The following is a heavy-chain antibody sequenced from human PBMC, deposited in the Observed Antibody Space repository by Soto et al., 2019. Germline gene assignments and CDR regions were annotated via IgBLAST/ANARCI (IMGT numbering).Heavy chain of an antibody. CDR3: ARDSLPVTRNVRYYYDSSGYPLVDY. CDR2: IKSKSDGGTT. CDR1: RFTFSNAW. D-gene: IGHD3-22*01. J-gene: IGHJ4*02. V-gene: IGHV3-15*01. Sequence: GGSLRLSCAGSRFTFSNAWMSWVRQAPGKGLEWVGRIKSKSDGGTTDYAAPVKGRFAISRDDSKNTLFLQMNSLRAEDTAVYYCARDSLPVTRNVRYYYDSSGYPLVDYWGQGT.